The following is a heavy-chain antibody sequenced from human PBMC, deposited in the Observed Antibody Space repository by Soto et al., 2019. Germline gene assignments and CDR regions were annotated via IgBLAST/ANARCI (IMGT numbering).Heavy chain of an antibody. CDR1: GGSISSGGYY. CDR3: ARTGITIFGVVPYYFDY. J-gene: IGHJ4*02. Sequence: PSETLSLTCTVSGGSISSGGYYWSWIRQHPGKGLEWIGYIYYSGSTYYNPSLKSRVTISVDTSKNQFSLKLSSVTAADTAVYYCARTGITIFGVVPYYFDYWGQGTLVTVSS. CDR2: IYYSGST. D-gene: IGHD3-3*01. V-gene: IGHV4-31*03.